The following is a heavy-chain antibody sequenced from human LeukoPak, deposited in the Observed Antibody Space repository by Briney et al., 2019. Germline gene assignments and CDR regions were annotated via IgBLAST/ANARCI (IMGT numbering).Heavy chain of an antibody. J-gene: IGHJ4*02. CDR1: GFLFRSFA. Sequence: AGGSLRLSCAASGFLFRSFAMTWVRQAAGRGLEWVAAISGSGDSTYYADSVRGRFTVSRDNSNDILYLQVNSLTVEDTAVYFCTRDPGGGYSPTWYEGLFKYWGQGTLLSVSS. V-gene: IGHV3-23*01. CDR3: TRDPGGGYSPTWYEGLFKY. D-gene: IGHD5-18*01. CDR2: ISGSGDST.